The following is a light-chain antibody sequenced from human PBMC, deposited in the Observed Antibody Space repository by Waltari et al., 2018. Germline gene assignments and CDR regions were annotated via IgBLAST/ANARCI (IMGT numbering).Light chain of an antibody. Sequence: DIQMTQSPSSLSASVGDRVTITCRASQIICVYLNWYQQKPGKAPKCLIYVASRFQGGAPSRCSGRGSGKDFTLTISSLQPEDFATYYCQQSYSTPYTFGQGTKLEIK. CDR1: QIICVY. V-gene: IGKV1-39*01. J-gene: IGKJ2*01. CDR3: QQSYSTPYT. CDR2: VAS.